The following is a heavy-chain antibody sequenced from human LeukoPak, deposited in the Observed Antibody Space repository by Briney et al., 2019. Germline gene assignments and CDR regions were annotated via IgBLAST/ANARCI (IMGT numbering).Heavy chain of an antibody. V-gene: IGHV1-69*13. CDR1: GGTFSSYA. D-gene: IGHD3-3*01. CDR3: AKENDFWSGYAQNWFDP. J-gene: IGHJ5*02. CDR2: IIPIFGTA. Sequence: GASVKVSCKASGGTFSSYAISWVRQAPGQGLEWMGGIIPIFGTANYAQKFQGRVTITADESTSTAYMELSSLRAEDTAVYYCAKENDFWSGYAQNWFDPWGQGTLVTVSS.